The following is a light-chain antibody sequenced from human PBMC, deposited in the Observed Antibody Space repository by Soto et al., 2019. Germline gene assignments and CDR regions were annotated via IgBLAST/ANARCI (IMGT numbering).Light chain of an antibody. J-gene: IGLJ1*01. CDR2: DVS. Sequence: QSALTQPRSVSGSPGQSVTISCTGTSSDVGGYNYVSWYQQHPGKAPKLMIYDVSKRPSGVPDRFSGSKSGNTASLTISGIQAEDEADYYCCSYAGSYTVYVFGTGTKVTVL. CDR3: CSYAGSYTVYV. V-gene: IGLV2-11*01. CDR1: SSDVGGYNY.